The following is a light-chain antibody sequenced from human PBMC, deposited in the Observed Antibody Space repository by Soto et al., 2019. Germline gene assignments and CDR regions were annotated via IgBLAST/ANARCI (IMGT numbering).Light chain of an antibody. CDR1: QSVSSSY. Sequence: EIVLTQSPGTLSLPPGERATLSCRASQSVSSSYLAWYQQKPGQAPRLLIYGASSRATVIPDRFSSSGSGTDFTLTISSMEPEDFAVYYCQQYGSSLYTFGQGTKLEIK. CDR2: GAS. J-gene: IGKJ2*01. CDR3: QQYGSSLYT. V-gene: IGKV3-20*01.